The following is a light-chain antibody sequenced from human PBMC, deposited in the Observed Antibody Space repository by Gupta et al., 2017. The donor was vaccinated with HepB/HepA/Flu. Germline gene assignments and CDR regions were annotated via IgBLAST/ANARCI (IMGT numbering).Light chain of an antibody. Sequence: SALTQPASVSGYPGQSITISCTGTSSAVGSYNLVSWYQQHPGKAPKLMIYEVSTRPSGVSNRFSGSKSGTTASLTIXWXQAEEEXDYYCCYYAGSSTIVVFGGGTKLTVL. J-gene: IGLJ2*01. CDR1: SSAVGSYNL. V-gene: IGLV2-23*02. CDR3: CYYAGSSTIVV. CDR2: EVS.